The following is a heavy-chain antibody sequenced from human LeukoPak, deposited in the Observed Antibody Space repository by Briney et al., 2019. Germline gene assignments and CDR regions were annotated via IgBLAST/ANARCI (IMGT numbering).Heavy chain of an antibody. V-gene: IGHV1-69*04. Sequence: SVKVSCKASGGTFSSYAISWVRQAPGQGLEWMGRLIPILGIANYAQKFQGRVTITADKSTSTAYMELSSLRSEDTAVYYCARVAPEVGDYVQQAFDIWGQGTMVTVSS. D-gene: IGHD4-17*01. CDR2: LIPILGIA. CDR3: ARVAPEVGDYVQQAFDI. J-gene: IGHJ3*02. CDR1: GGTFSSYA.